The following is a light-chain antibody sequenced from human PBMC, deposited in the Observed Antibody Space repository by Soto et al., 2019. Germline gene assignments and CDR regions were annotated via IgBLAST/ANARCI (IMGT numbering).Light chain of an antibody. CDR2: DAS. J-gene: IGKJ5*01. Sequence: EIVLTQSPATLSLSPGERATLSCRASQSVSSYLAWYQQKPGQAPRLLIYDASNRATGIPARFSGSWSGTAFTLTSSSVEPEDFAVYSGEQRSNWPPITFGQRTRLEIK. CDR1: QSVSSY. CDR3: EQRSNWPPIT. V-gene: IGKV3-11*01.